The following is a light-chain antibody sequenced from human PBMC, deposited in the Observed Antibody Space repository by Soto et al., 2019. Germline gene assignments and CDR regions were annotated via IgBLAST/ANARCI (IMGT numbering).Light chain of an antibody. V-gene: IGKV1-5*01. CDR3: QQNETFSGT. J-gene: IGKJ1*01. CDR1: QSVSGW. CDR2: AAS. Sequence: DIQLTQSPSTLSASLGATVTVTCRASQSVSGWLAWYQQKPGEAPKLLIYAASALPRGVPSRFSGSGSGTKFTLTIASLQPDDFANYYCQQNETFSGTFGPGTKVDIK.